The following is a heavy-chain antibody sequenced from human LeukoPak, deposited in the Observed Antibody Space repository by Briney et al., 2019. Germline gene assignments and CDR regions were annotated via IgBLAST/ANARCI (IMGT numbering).Heavy chain of an antibody. Sequence: ASVEVSCKASGYTFTGYYMHWVRQAPGQGLEWMGWINPNSGGTNYAQKFQGRVTMTRDTSISTAYMELSRLRSDDTAVYYCARLDIVGATTKDYWGQGTLVTVSS. J-gene: IGHJ4*02. V-gene: IGHV1-2*02. CDR1: GYTFTGYY. CDR2: INPNSGGT. CDR3: ARLDIVGATTKDY. D-gene: IGHD1-26*01.